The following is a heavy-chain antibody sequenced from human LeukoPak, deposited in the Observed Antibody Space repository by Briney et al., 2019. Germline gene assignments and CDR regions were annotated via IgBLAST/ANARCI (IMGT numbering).Heavy chain of an antibody. CDR2: IYAGGNT. CDR1: GFMVGHKY. V-gene: IGHV3-66*01. CDR3: VRGQTDLLRNYFDY. Sequence: PGGSLRLSCAASGFMVGHKYMSWVRQAPGKGLEWLSIIYAGGNTYSADSVKGRFTISRDNSRNTVYLQMNNLRDDDTAVYYCVRGQTDLLRNYFDYWGPGTPVTVSS. J-gene: IGHJ4*02.